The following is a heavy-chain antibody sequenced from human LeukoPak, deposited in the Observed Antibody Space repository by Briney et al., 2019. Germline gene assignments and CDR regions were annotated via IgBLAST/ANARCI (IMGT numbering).Heavy chain of an antibody. CDR1: AGTCSSYT. J-gene: IGHJ4*02. D-gene: IGHD2-2*01. Sequence: SVKVSCKASAGTCSSYTISWVRQAPGQGLEWMGRIIPILGIANYAQKFQGRVTITADKSTSTAYMELSSLRSEDTAVYYCAREDYCSSTSCYPYWGQGTLVTVSS. CDR3: AREDYCSSTSCYPY. V-gene: IGHV1-69*04. CDR2: IIPILGIA.